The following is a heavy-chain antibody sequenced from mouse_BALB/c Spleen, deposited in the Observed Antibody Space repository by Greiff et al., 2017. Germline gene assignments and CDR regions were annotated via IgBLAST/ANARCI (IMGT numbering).Heavy chain of an antibody. Sequence: VQLKESGPGLVKPSQSLSLTCSVTGYSITSGYYWNWIRQFPGNKLEWMGYISYDGSNNYNPSLKNRISITRDTSKNQFFLKLNSVTTEDTATYYCARGGWFTTSYAMDYWGQGTSVTVSS. CDR2: ISYDGSN. D-gene: IGHD1-1*01. V-gene: IGHV3-6*02. CDR3: ARGGWFTTSYAMDY. CDR1: GYSITSGYY. J-gene: IGHJ4*01.